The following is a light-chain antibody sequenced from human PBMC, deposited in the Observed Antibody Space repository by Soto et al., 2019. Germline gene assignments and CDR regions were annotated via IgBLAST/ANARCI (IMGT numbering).Light chain of an antibody. CDR3: QQRSNWPPT. CDR1: QSVSSY. J-gene: IGKJ4*01. V-gene: IGKV3-11*01. CDR2: DAS. Sequence: ETVLTQSPATLSLSPGERATLSCRASQSVSSYLAWYQHKPGQAPRLLIFDASSRASGIPARFSGSGSGTDFTLTISSLEPEDFAVYYCQQRSNWPPTFGGRTQVDI.